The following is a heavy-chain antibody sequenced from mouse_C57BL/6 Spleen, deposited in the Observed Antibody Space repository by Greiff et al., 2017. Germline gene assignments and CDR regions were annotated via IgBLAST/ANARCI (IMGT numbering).Heavy chain of an antibody. J-gene: IGHJ4*01. CDR2: IYPGDGDT. CDR3: ARAGLRSPYAMDY. Sequence: QVQLQQSGAELVKPGASVKISCKASGYAFSSYWMNWVKQRPGKGLEWIGQIYPGDGDTNYNGKFKGKATLTADKASSTAYMQLSSLTSEDSAVYFCARAGLRSPYAMDYWGQGTSVTVSS. D-gene: IGHD1-1*01. CDR1: GYAFSSYW. V-gene: IGHV1-80*01.